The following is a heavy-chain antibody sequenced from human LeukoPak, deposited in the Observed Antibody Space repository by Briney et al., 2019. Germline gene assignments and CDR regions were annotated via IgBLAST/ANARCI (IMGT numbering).Heavy chain of an antibody. CDR1: GGSFSGYY. Sequence: KTSETLSLTCAVYGGSFSGYYWSWIRQPPGKGLEWIGEIYHSGSTNYNPSLKSRVTISVDKSKNQFSLKLSSVTAADTAVYYCAREGGGYDYVWGSYRFYYFDYWGQGTLVTVSS. CDR2: IYHSGST. D-gene: IGHD3-16*02. J-gene: IGHJ4*02. CDR3: AREGGGYDYVWGSYRFYYFDY. V-gene: IGHV4-34*01.